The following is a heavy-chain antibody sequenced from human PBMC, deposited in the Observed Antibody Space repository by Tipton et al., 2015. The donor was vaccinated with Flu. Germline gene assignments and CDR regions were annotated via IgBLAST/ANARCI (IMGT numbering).Heavy chain of an antibody. V-gene: IGHV4-31*03. Sequence: GLVKPSQTLSLTCTVSGDSISSGGYYWSWVRQHPGKGLEWIGCIYYSGGTYYNPSLKSRVTISVDTSKNQFSLKLSSVTAADTAVYYCARDQSNRAMGSGGGFDYWGQGTLVTVSS. CDR2: IYYSGGT. CDR3: ARDQSNRAMGSGGGFDY. CDR1: GDSISSGGYY. J-gene: IGHJ4*02. D-gene: IGHD1-14*01.